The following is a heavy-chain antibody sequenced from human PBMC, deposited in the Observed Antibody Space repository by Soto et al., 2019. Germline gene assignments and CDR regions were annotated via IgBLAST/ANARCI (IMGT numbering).Heavy chain of an antibody. CDR3: ARDLGYCSGGGCPYYYYGMDV. V-gene: IGHV3-30-3*01. CDR1: GFTFSSYA. Sequence: PVGSLRLSCAASGFTFSSYAMHWVRQAPGKGLEWVAVISYDGSNKYYADSVKGRFTISRDNSKNTLYLQMNSLRAEDTAVYYCARDLGYCSGGGCPYYYYGMDVWGQGTTVTVSS. CDR2: ISYDGSNK. D-gene: IGHD2-15*01. J-gene: IGHJ6*02.